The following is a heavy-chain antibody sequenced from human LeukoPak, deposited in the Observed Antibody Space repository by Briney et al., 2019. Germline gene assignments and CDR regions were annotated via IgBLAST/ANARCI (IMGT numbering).Heavy chain of an antibody. CDR3: AQGGHDFNPFYY. V-gene: IGHV3-23*01. CDR2: IKGGGGDP. CDR1: GFTFNTYA. D-gene: IGHD2-21*02. Sequence: GGSLRLSCAASGFTFNTYAMGWVRQAPGEGLEWVSSIKGGGGDPFYADSVRGRFTISRDKSKNTMYLSLNSLRAEGTAVYFCAQGGHDFNPFYYWGQGTLVTVSS. J-gene: IGHJ4*02.